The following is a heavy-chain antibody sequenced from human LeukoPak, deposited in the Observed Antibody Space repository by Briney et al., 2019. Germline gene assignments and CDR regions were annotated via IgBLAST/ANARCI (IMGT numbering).Heavy chain of an antibody. Sequence: GRSLRLSCAASGFTFSSYAMHWFRQAPGKGLEWVAVISYDGSNKYYADSVKGRFTISRDNSKNTLYLQMNSLRAEDTAVYYCARDVDYYGSGSPMYYFDYWGQGTLVTVSS. CDR2: ISYDGSNK. CDR3: ARDVDYYGSGSPMYYFDY. V-gene: IGHV3-30-3*01. J-gene: IGHJ4*02. CDR1: GFTFSSYA. D-gene: IGHD3-10*01.